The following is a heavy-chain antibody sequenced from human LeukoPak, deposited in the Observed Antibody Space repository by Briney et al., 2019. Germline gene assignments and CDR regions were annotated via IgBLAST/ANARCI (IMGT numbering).Heavy chain of an antibody. CDR1: GYTFSDHY. CDR3: ARGALDHATVPNYFEY. Sequence: ASVKVSCKASGYTFSDHYMQWVRQAPGQGFEWLGWINPNSGGTSYAQKFQGRVTMTRDTSISTAYMELSRLGSDDTAVYYCARGALDHATVPNYFEYWGQGTLVTVSS. V-gene: IGHV1-2*02. D-gene: IGHD4-17*01. CDR2: INPNSGGT. J-gene: IGHJ4*02.